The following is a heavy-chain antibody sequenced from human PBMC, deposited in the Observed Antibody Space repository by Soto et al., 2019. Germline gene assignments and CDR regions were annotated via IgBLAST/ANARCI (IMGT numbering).Heavy chain of an antibody. D-gene: IGHD3-3*01. V-gene: IGHV2-5*02. J-gene: IGHJ6*02. CDR1: GFSLDTSGVG. CDR2: IYWDDDK. CDR3: SHMESRVASYGLDV. Sequence: QITLKESGPTLVKPTQTLTLTCTFSGFSLDTSGVGVAWIRQPPGKALEWLTLIYWDDDKRYSPSLRSRLTIPKDPSENRVVLTMTNMDPVDTATYYCSHMESRVASYGLDVWGQGTTVTVSS.